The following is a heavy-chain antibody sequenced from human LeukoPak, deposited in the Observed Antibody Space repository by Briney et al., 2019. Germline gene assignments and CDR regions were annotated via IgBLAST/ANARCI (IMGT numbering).Heavy chain of an antibody. D-gene: IGHD2-2*03. CDR1: GFTFSSYA. J-gene: IGHJ6*02. Sequence: PGGSLRLSCAASGFTFSSYAMSWVRQAPGKGLEWVSAISGSGGSTYYADSVKGRFTISRDNSKNTLYLQMNSLRAEDTAVYYCANLDIVVVPAAIKDYYYGMDVWGQGTTVTVSS. V-gene: IGHV3-23*01. CDR2: ISGSGGST. CDR3: ANLDIVVVPAAIKDYYYGMDV.